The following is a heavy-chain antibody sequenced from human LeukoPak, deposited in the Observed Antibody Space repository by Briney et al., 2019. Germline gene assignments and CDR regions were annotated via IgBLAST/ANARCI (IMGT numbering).Heavy chain of an antibody. J-gene: IGHJ4*02. D-gene: IGHD1-26*01. CDR3: ARGKSRGSHIDY. CDR1: GGSISSYH. CDR2: IYYSGST. Sequence: SETLSLTCTVSGGSISSYHWSWIRQPPGKGLECIGYIYYSGSTHYNPSLKSRVTISVDTSKNQFSLKVRSVTAADTAVYFCARGKSRGSHIDYWGQGTLVTVSS. V-gene: IGHV4-59*08.